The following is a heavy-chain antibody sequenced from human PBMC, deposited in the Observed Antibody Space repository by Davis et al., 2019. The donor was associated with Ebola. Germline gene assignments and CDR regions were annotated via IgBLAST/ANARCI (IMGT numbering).Heavy chain of an antibody. CDR1: GFTFSSYA. Sequence: GESLKISCAASGFTFSSYAMSWVRQAPGEGLEWVSAISGSGGSTYCADSVKGRFTISRDNSKNTLYLQMNSLRAEDTAVYYCANSYDILTGYYPQGPFDYWGQGTLVTVSS. CDR3: ANSYDILTGYYPQGPFDY. V-gene: IGHV3-23*01. D-gene: IGHD3-9*01. J-gene: IGHJ4*02. CDR2: ISGSGGST.